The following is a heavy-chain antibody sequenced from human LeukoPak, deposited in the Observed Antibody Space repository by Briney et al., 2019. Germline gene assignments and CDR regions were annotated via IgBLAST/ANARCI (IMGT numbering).Heavy chain of an antibody. D-gene: IGHD6-13*01. CDR1: GFTFSSYS. CDR3: ALIAVDWQQPFDY. Sequence: GGSLRLSCAASGFTFSSYSMNWVRQAPGKGLEWVSYISSSSSTIYYADSVKGRFTISGDNAKNSLYLQMNSLRAEDTAVYYCALIAVDWQQPFDYWGQGTLVTVSS. V-gene: IGHV3-48*01. J-gene: IGHJ4*02. CDR2: ISSSSSTI.